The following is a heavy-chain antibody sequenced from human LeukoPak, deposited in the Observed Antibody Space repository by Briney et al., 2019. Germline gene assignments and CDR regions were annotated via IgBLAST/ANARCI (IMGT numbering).Heavy chain of an antibody. Sequence: PSETLSLTCAVYGGSFSGYYWSWIRQPPGKGLEWIGEINHSGSTNYNPSLTSRVTISVDTSKNQFSLKLSSVTAADTAVYYCARGRRYYDSSGYSRYYYYYYMDVWGKGTTVTVSS. D-gene: IGHD3-22*01. J-gene: IGHJ6*03. CDR3: ARGRRYYDSSGYSRYYYYYYMDV. V-gene: IGHV4-34*01. CDR1: GGSFSGYY. CDR2: INHSGST.